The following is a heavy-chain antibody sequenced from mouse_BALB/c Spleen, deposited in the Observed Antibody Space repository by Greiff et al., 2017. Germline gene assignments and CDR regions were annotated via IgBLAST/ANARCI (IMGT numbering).Heavy chain of an antibody. CDR1: GFTFSSFG. CDR2: ISSGSSTI. D-gene: IGHD2-3*01. CDR3: ARFDGYSDY. Sequence: DVKLVESGGGLVQPGGSRKLSCAASGFTFSSFGMHWVRQAPEKGLEWVAYISSGSSTIYYADTVKGRFTISRDNPKNTLFLQMTSLRSEDTAMYYCARFDGYSDYWGQGTTLTVSS. J-gene: IGHJ2*01. V-gene: IGHV5-17*02.